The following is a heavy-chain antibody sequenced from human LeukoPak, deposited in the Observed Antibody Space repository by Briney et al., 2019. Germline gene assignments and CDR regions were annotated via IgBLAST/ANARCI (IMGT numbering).Heavy chain of an antibody. J-gene: IGHJ4*02. CDR3: ARDLGLLGYYDSSGYRPLDY. V-gene: IGHV1-2*02. D-gene: IGHD3-22*01. Sequence: ASVKVSCKASGYTFTGYYMHWVRQAPGQGLEWMGWINPNSGGTNYAQKFQGRVTMTRDTSISTAYMELSRLRSDGTAVYYCARDLGLLGYYDSSGYRPLDYWGQGTLVTVSS. CDR1: GYTFTGYY. CDR2: INPNSGGT.